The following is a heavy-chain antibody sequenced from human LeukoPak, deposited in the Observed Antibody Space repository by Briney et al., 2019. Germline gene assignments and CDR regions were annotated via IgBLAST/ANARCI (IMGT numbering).Heavy chain of an antibody. D-gene: IGHD5-12*01. J-gene: IGHJ4*02. Sequence: SETLSLTCTVSRGSISSYYWSWIRQSPGKGLEWIGYVSDRGGTNYNPSLKSRVTISVDTSKNQFSLKLRSVTAADTAVYYCARDGGYDRPGIGYWGQGTLVTVSS. V-gene: IGHV4-59*01. CDR1: RGSISSYY. CDR3: ARDGGYDRPGIGY. CDR2: VSDRGGT.